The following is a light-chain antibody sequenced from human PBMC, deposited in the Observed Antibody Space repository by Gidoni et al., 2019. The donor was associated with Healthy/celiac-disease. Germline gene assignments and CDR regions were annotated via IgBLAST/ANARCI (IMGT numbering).Light chain of an antibody. CDR1: QSISSY. CDR3: QQSYSIPWT. J-gene: IGKJ1*01. Sequence: DIQMTQSPSSLSASVGDRVTITCRASQSISSYLNWYQQKPGKAPKLLIYAASSLQSGVPSRFSGSGSGTDFTLTISSLQPEEFATYYCQQSYSIPWTFXQXTKVEIK. CDR2: AAS. V-gene: IGKV1-39*01.